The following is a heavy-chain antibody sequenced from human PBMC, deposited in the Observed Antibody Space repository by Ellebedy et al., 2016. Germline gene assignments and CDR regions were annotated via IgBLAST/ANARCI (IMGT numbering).Heavy chain of an antibody. D-gene: IGHD2-15*01. V-gene: IGHV3-53*01. CDR2: IFSDGNT. CDR3: ARGVGSGWFDP. Sequence: LSLTCAASGFTVSTNYMKWVRQAPGKGLEWVSAIFSDGNTYYADSVEGRFTISRDNSKKTLYLQMNSLRAEDTAVYYCARGVGSGWFDPWGQGTLVTVSS. CDR1: GFTVSTNY. J-gene: IGHJ5*02.